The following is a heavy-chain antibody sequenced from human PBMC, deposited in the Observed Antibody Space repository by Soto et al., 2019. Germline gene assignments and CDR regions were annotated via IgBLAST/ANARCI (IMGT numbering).Heavy chain of an antibody. CDR3: ARDLGYYGGNYYYYGMDV. CDR2: IYYSGST. D-gene: IGHD4-17*01. V-gene: IGHV4-61*01. J-gene: IGHJ6*02. CDR1: GGSVSSGSYY. Sequence: SETLSLTCTVSGGSVSSGSYYWSWIRQPPGKGLEWIGYIYYSGSTNYNPSLKSRVTISVDTSKNQFSLKLSSVTAADTAVYYCARDLGYYGGNYYYYGMDVWGQGTTVTVSS.